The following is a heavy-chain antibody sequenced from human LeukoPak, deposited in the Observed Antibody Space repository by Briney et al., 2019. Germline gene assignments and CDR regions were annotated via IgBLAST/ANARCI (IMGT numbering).Heavy chain of an antibody. Sequence: GGSLRLSCAASGFTFRSYWMHWVRQAPGKGLLWVSRINSDGSSTADADSVKGRFTISRDNAKNTLYLQMNSLRAEDTAVYYCARVGPYCSGGSCYDYWGQGTLVTVSS. CDR3: ARVGPYCSGGSCYDY. D-gene: IGHD2-15*01. CDR1: GFTFRSYW. V-gene: IGHV3-74*01. J-gene: IGHJ4*02. CDR2: INSDGSST.